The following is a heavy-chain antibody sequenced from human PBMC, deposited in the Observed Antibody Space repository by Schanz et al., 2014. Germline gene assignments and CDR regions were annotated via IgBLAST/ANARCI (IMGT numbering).Heavy chain of an antibody. Sequence: QVQLVESGGGVVQPGGSLRLSCAASGFTFSSFGMHWVLQAPGKGLEWVAFIQNDGSNYYHADSVKGRFTISRDNSKNTLYLQINSLRTEDTAVFYCAKGLGTRSNNFDYWGQGTLVTVSS. D-gene: IGHD6-13*01. CDR3: AKGLGTRSNNFDY. V-gene: IGHV3-30*02. J-gene: IGHJ4*02. CDR1: GFTFSSFG. CDR2: IQNDGSNY.